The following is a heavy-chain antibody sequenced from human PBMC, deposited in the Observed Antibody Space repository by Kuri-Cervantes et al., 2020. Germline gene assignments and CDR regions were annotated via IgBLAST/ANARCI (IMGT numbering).Heavy chain of an antibody. Sequence: SETLSLTCTVSGGSISSSSYYWGWIRQPPGKGLEWIGSIYYSGSTYYNPSLKSRVTISVDTSKNQFSLKLSSVTAADTAVYYCARDNRDYDSIAFDIWGQGTMVTVSS. CDR1: GGSISSSSYY. CDR2: IYYSGST. CDR3: ARDNRDYDSIAFDI. V-gene: IGHV4-39*02. D-gene: IGHD3-22*01. J-gene: IGHJ3*02.